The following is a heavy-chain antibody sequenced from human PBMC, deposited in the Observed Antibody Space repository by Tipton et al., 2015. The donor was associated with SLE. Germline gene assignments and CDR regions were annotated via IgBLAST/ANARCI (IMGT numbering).Heavy chain of an antibody. CDR1: GGSISSYF. CDR2: IYGSGST. V-gene: IGHV4-59*01. D-gene: IGHD3-10*01. CDR3: ARDRGGGHFDY. J-gene: IGHJ4*02. Sequence: TLSLTCTVSGGSISSYFWTWIRQAPGKGLEWIAYIYGSGSTNYNPSLKGRVTISVDTSQNQFSLNLSSVTAADTAVYYCARDRGGGHFDYWGQGTLVTVSS.